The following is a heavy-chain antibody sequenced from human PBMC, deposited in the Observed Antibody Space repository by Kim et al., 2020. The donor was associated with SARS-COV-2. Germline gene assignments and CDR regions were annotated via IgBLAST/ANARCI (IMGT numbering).Heavy chain of an antibody. D-gene: IGHD3-22*01. CDR3: AKDYYDSSGYYNYFDY. Sequence: SGKGRFTISRDNSKNTLYLQMNSLRAEDTAVYYCAKDYYDSSGYYNYFDYWGQGTLVTVSS. J-gene: IGHJ4*02. V-gene: IGHV3-23*01.